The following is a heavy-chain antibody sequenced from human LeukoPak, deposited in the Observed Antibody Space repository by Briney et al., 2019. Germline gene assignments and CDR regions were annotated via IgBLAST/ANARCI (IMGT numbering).Heavy chain of an antibody. V-gene: IGHV3-11*01. D-gene: IGHD6-13*01. CDR3: TTDISSSRPIPSDY. J-gene: IGHJ4*02. CDR1: GFTFSDYN. CDR2: ISRSGSTK. Sequence: GGSLRLSCAASGFTFSDYNMRWIRQAPGKGLEWVSSISRSGSTKYYADSVKGRFTISRDNAKNSLFLQMNSLKTEDTAVYYCTTDISSSRPIPSDYWGQGTLVTVSS.